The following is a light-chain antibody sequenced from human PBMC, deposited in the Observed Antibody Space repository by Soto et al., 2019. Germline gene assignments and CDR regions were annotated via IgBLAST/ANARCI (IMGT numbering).Light chain of an antibody. CDR3: QQSYSTPLT. J-gene: IGKJ4*01. Sequence: DIQMTQSPSSLSASVGDRVTITCRASQSIVSFLNWYQQKPWGAPKLLIYAVSRLQSGVPSRFSGSGSGTDFTLTITSLQPEDSATYYCQQSYSTPLTFGGGTKVEIK. CDR2: AVS. V-gene: IGKV1-39*01. CDR1: QSIVSF.